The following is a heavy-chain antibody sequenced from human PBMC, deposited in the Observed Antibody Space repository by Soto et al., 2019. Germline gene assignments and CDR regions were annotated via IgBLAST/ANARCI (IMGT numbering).Heavy chain of an antibody. CDR1: GFTFSSYA. CDR2: ISGSGGST. CDR3: AKGSRIDARYNWNYLYYYYYGMDV. V-gene: IGHV3-23*01. J-gene: IGHJ6*02. Sequence: GGSLRLSCAASGFTFSSYAMSWVRQAPGKGLEWVSAISGSGGSTYYADSVKGRFTISRDNSKNTLYLQMNSLRAEDTDVYYCAKGSRIDARYNWNYLYYYYYGMDVWGQGTTVTVSS. D-gene: IGHD1-7*01.